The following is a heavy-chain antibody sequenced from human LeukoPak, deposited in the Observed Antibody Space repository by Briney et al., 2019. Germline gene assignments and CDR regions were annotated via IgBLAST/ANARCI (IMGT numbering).Heavy chain of an antibody. Sequence: TSETLSLTCAVYGGSFSGYYWSWIRQPPGKGLEWIGEINHSGSTNYNPSLKSRVTISVDKSKNQFSLKLRSVTAADTALYYCARYSRLRGGGFDMWGQGTMVTVSS. J-gene: IGHJ3*02. D-gene: IGHD4-17*01. CDR1: GGSFSGYY. CDR2: INHSGST. CDR3: ARYSRLRGGGFDM. V-gene: IGHV4-34*01.